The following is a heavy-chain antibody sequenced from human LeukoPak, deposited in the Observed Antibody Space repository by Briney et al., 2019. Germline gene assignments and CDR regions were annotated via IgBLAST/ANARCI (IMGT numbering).Heavy chain of an antibody. D-gene: IGHD5-18*01. CDR2: INRDGSST. V-gene: IGHV3-74*01. CDR1: GFTFSSYW. J-gene: IGHJ2*01. Sequence: GGSLRLSCAASGFTFSSYWMHWVRQAPGKGLVWVSRINRDGSSTSYADSVKGRFTISRDNAKNTLYLQMNSLRAEDTAVYYCARDPSWIQLWSWYFDLWGRGTLVTVSS. CDR3: ARDPSWIQLWSWYFDL.